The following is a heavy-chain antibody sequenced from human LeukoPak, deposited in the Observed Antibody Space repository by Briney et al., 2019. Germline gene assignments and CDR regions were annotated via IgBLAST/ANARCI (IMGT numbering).Heavy chain of an antibody. Sequence: LGASVKVSCKASGYTFTGYYMHWVRQAPGQGLEWMGWINPNSGGTNYAQKFQGRVTMTRDTSISTAYMELSRLRSDDTAVYYCARDLRGDRGMARTWYFDYWGRGTLVTVSS. V-gene: IGHV1-2*03. CDR2: INPNSGGT. CDR1: GYTFTGYY. D-gene: IGHD4-17*01. J-gene: IGHJ4*02. CDR3: ARDLRGDRGMARTWYFDY.